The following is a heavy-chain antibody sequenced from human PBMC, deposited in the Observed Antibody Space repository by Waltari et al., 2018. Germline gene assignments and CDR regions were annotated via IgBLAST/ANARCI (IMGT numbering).Heavy chain of an antibody. CDR1: GVSITSNRHY. J-gene: IGHJ3*01. CDR2: VSYSGNT. D-gene: IGHD5-12*01. CDR3: ATYIGASVGTAAFDV. Sequence: QLQLQESGPRLVRPSETLSLICRVSGVSITSNRHYWAWIRQSPGQGLEWIGTVSYSGNTYISPSLKSRVSVSRDTSKNQLSLILGSVTAADMAVYYCATYIGASVGTAAFDVWGQGTMVTVSS. V-gene: IGHV4-39*01.